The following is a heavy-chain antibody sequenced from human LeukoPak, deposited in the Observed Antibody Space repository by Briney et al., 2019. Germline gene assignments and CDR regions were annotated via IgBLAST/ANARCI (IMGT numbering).Heavy chain of an antibody. J-gene: IGHJ5*02. CDR2: INPNSGGT. D-gene: IGHD3-10*01. Sequence: ASVKVSCKASGYTFTDYYMHWVRQAPGQGLKWMGRINPNSGGTDYAQKFQGRVTMTRDTSISTAYMELSRLTSDDTAMYYCAKDHGYVGSNWFDPWGQGTLVTVSS. CDR3: AKDHGYVGSNWFDP. V-gene: IGHV1-2*06. CDR1: GYTFTDYY.